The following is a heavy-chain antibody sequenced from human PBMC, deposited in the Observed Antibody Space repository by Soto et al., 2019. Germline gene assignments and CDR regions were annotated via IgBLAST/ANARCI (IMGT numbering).Heavy chain of an antibody. CDR3: ARHEATSSQSYYGVDV. V-gene: IGHV4-39*01. Sequence: QLQLQESGPGLVKPSETLSLTCTVSGGSISSSSDYWGWIRQPPWKGLEWIGSIYYSGITYNNPSLRSRVTMSVDTSKNQFSLKLNSVTAADTAVYYCARHEATSSQSYYGVDVWGQGTTVTVSS. CDR1: GGSISSSSDY. CDR2: IYYSGIT. J-gene: IGHJ6*02. D-gene: IGHD5-12*01.